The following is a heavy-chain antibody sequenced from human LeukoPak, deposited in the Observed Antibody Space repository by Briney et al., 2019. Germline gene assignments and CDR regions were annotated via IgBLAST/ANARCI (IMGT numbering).Heavy chain of an antibody. CDR3: ARLQRYVSDYYYGMDV. D-gene: IGHD5-24*01. CDR1: GFTFSSFA. CDR2: ISRNGGST. J-gene: IGHJ6*02. V-gene: IGHV3-64*04. Sequence: GGSLRLSCSPSGFTFSSFAMHWVRQAPGKGLEYVAAISRNGGSTYYADSVKGRFTISRDNAKNSLYLQVNSLRADDTAVYYCARLQRYVSDYYYGMDVWGQGTTVTVSS.